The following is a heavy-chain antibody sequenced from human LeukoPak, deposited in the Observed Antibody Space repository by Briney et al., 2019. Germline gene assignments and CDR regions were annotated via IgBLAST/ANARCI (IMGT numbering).Heavy chain of an antibody. D-gene: IGHD1-26*01. CDR1: GFTFSNAW. CDR2: INHSGST. CDR3: ARPRRGGSYDPHYFDY. J-gene: IGHJ4*02. V-gene: IGHV4-34*01. Sequence: GSLRLSCAASGFTFSNAWMSWIRQPPGKGLEWIGEINHSGSTNYNPSLKSRVTISVDTSKNQFSLKLSSVTGADTAVYYCARPRRGGSYDPHYFDYWGQGTLVTVSS.